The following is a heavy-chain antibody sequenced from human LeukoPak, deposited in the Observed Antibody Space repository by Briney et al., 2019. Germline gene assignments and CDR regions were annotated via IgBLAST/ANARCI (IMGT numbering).Heavy chain of an antibody. CDR1: GGSISSYY. V-gene: IGHV4-59*01. D-gene: IGHD6-25*01. CDR3: ARVGQRRGVDY. J-gene: IGHJ4*02. Sequence: ASETLSLTCTVSGGSISSYYWSWIGQPPGKGLEWIGYIYYSGSTNYNPSLKSRVTISVDTSKNQFSLKLSSVTAADTAVYHCARVGQRRGVDYWGQGTLVTVSS. CDR2: IYYSGST.